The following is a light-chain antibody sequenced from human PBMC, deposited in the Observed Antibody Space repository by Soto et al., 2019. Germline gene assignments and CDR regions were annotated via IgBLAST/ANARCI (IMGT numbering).Light chain of an antibody. J-gene: IGLJ3*02. V-gene: IGLV2-14*01. CDR3: SSYTTTTRL. CDR1: SSDIGYNNY. CDR2: EVS. Sequence: QSVLTQPASVSGSPGQSITISCTGTSSDIGYNNYVSWFQQRPGKAPTLIIYEVSNRPSGVSTHFSGSKSGNTASLTISGLLPEDEAEYYCSSYTTTTRLFGGGTKLTVL.